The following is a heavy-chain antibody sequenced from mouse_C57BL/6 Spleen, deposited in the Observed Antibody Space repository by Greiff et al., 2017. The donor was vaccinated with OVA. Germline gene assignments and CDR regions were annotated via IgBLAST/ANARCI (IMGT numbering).Heavy chain of an antibody. D-gene: IGHD1-1*01. CDR1: GYAFTNYL. CDR2: INPGSGGT. Sequence: QVQLQQSGAELVRPGTSVKVSCKASGYAFTNYLIEWVKQRPGQGLEWIGVINPGSGGTNYNEKFKGKATLTADKSSSTAYMQLRSLTSEDSAVYFCARWDYYYGSSYYFDYWGQGTTLTVSS. J-gene: IGHJ2*01. CDR3: ARWDYYYGSSYYFDY. V-gene: IGHV1-54*01.